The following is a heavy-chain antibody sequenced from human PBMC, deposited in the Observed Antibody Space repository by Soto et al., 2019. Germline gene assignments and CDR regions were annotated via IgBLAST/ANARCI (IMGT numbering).Heavy chain of an antibody. V-gene: IGHV4-59*08. CDR3: ARYNGDWFDP. D-gene: IGHD1-20*01. CDR1: GGSISSYY. J-gene: IGHJ5*02. CDR2: IYYSGST. Sequence: PSETLSLTCTVSGGSISSYYWSWIRQPPGKGLEWIGYIYYSGSTNYNPSLKSRVTISVDTSKNQFSLKLNSMTAADTAVYYCARYNGDWFDPWGPGTLVTVSS.